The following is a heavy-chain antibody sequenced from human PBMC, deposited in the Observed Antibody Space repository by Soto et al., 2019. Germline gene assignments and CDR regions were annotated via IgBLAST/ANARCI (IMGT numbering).Heavy chain of an antibody. Sequence: QVQLQESGPGLVKPSQTLSLTCTVSGGSISSGDYYWSWIRQPPGRGRERIGYVYYSGSTYYNPSRKGRVTISVDTSKNQFSLKLSSVTAADTAVYYCASLFGVVIHFAYWGQGTLVTVSS. CDR3: ASLFGVVIHFAY. J-gene: IGHJ4*02. CDR2: VYYSGST. V-gene: IGHV4-30-4*01. CDR1: GGSISSGDYY. D-gene: IGHD3-3*01.